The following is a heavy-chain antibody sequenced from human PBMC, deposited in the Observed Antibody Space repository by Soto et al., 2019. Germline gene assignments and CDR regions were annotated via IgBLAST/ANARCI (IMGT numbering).Heavy chain of an antibody. CDR2: ISAYNGNT. Sequence: ASVKVSCKASGYTFTSYGISWVRQAPGQGLEWMGWISAYNGNTNYAQKLQGRVTMTTDTSTSTAYMELRSLRSDDTAMYYCARVGGGDYDFWSGYPQPNWFDPWGQGTLVTVSS. V-gene: IGHV1-18*01. CDR1: GYTFTSYG. D-gene: IGHD3-3*01. J-gene: IGHJ5*02. CDR3: ARVGGGDYDFWSGYPQPNWFDP.